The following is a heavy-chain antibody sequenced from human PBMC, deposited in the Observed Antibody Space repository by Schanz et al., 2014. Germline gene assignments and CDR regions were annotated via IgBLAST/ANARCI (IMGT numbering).Heavy chain of an antibody. CDR3: VILPRDNSALGP. CDR2: ISGGGGGYR. J-gene: IGHJ2*01. CDR1: GFTFSSYA. D-gene: IGHD6-25*01. V-gene: IGHV3-23*01. Sequence: ESGGGLVQPGGSLRLSCAVSGFTFSSYAMSWVRQAPGKGLEWVSTISGGGGGYRPYADSVKGRFTISRDNSINTLSLQMNSLSADDTAFYYCVILPRDNSALGPWGRGTLVTVSS.